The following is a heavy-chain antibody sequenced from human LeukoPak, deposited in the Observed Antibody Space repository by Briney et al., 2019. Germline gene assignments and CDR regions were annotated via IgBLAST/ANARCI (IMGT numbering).Heavy chain of an antibody. Sequence: ASVKVSCKASGYTFTDYYMHWVRQAPGQGLEWMGWINPNSGGTNYAQKFQGRVTMTRDTSISTAYMELSSLRSEDTAVYYCARDSAMVRGVLPQNDAFDIWGQGTMVTVSS. CDR1: GYTFTDYY. CDR2: INPNSGGT. CDR3: ARDSAMVRGVLPQNDAFDI. V-gene: IGHV1-2*02. D-gene: IGHD3-10*01. J-gene: IGHJ3*02.